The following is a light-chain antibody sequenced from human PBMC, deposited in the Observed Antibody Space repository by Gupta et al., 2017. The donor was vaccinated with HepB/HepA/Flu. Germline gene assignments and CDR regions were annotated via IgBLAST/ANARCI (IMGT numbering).Light chain of an antibody. J-gene: IGKJ3*01. Sequence: EIVLTQSPGTLSLSPGERATLSCRASQSVGTYLAWYQQKPGQAPKLIIFDASSRITGITDRFSGSGEGTDFTLTSSRPEDEDCAVYYWQHDSSSLFFGHGTKVHIK. CDR1: QSVGTY. V-gene: IGKV3-20*01. CDR2: DAS. CDR3: QHDSSSLF.